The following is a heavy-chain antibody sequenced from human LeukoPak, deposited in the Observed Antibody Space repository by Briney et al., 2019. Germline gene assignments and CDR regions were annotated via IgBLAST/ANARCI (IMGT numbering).Heavy chain of an antibody. Sequence: ASVKVSCKVSGYTLTELSMHWVRQAPGKGLEWMGGFDPEDGETIYAQKFQGRVTMTEDTSTDTVYMELSSLRSEDTAVYYCATSSSSWYSLQYFDYWGQGTLVTVSS. D-gene: IGHD6-13*01. CDR1: GYTLTELS. CDR2: FDPEDGET. CDR3: ATSSSSWYSLQYFDY. J-gene: IGHJ4*02. V-gene: IGHV1-24*01.